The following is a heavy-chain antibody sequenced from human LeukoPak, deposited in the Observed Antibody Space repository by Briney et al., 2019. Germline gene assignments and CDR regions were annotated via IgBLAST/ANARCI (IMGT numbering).Heavy chain of an antibody. V-gene: IGHV4-34*01. D-gene: IGHD5-24*01. J-gene: IGHJ3*02. CDR2: IKHSGST. CDR1: GFTFSSYG. CDR3: ARHTAWVGWLQLRAFDI. Sequence: GSLRLSCAASGFTFSSYGMSWVRQPPGKGLEWIGEIKHSGSTNYTPSLQSRVTISVDTSKNQFYRKLSSVTAADPAVYYCARHTAWVGWLQLRAFDIWGQGRMVTVSS.